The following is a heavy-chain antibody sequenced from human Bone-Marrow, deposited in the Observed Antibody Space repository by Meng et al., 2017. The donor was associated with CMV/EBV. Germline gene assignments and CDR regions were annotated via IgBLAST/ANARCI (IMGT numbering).Heavy chain of an antibody. D-gene: IGHD3-3*01. CDR1: GFTFDDYA. CDR2: ISWNSGSI. J-gene: IGHJ4*02. CDR3: ARMYYDFWSGSREFDY. Sequence: SLKISCAASGFTFDDYAMHWVRQAPGKGLEWVSGISWNSGSIGYADSVKGRFTISRDNSKNTLYLQMNSLRAEDTAVYYCARMYYDFWSGSREFDYWGQGTLVTVSS. V-gene: IGHV3-9*01.